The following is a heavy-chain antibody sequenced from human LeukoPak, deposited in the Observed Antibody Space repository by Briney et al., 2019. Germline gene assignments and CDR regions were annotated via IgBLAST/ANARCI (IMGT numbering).Heavy chain of an antibody. D-gene: IGHD5-24*01. V-gene: IGHV1-2*02. J-gene: IGHJ3*01. CDR1: GYTFSVYY. CDR3: ARGRREIAFDL. Sequence: ASVNVSCKAYGYTFSVYYLHWVRQAPGQGLEWMGWINPKSGVTNYAQKLQGRVTMTRDTSISTAYMELSRLRSDDTAVFYCARGRREIAFDLWGQGTMVTVSS. CDR2: INPKSGVT.